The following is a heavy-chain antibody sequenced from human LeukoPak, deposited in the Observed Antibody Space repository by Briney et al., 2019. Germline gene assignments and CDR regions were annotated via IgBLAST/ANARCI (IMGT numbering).Heavy chain of an antibody. J-gene: IGHJ6*02. CDR1: GFAFNTYN. CDR3: ARDRDYDGLDV. CDR2: ISDAGGTT. Sequence: GSLRLSCAASGFAFNTYNMNWVRQAPGKGLQWVSYISDAGGTTFYADSVKGRFTISRDNAKNSLYLQMNSLRVEDTAVYYCARDRDYDGLDVWGQGTTVTVAS. V-gene: IGHV3-48*03.